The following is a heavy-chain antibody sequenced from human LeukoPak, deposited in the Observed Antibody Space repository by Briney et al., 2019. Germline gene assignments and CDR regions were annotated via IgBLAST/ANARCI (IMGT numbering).Heavy chain of an antibody. D-gene: IGHD6-19*01. Sequence: GGSLRLSCAASGFTFSSYWMSWVRQAPGKGLEWVANIKQDGSEKYYVDSVKGRFTISRDNAKNSLYLQMNSLRAEDTAVYHCARDDSSGWYYFDYWGQGTLVTVPS. J-gene: IGHJ4*02. V-gene: IGHV3-7*01. CDR2: IKQDGSEK. CDR3: ARDDSSGWYYFDY. CDR1: GFTFSSYW.